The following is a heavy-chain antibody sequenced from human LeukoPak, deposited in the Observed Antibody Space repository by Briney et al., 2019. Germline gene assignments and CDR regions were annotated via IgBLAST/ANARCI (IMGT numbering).Heavy chain of an antibody. V-gene: IGHV3-23*01. Sequence: GGSLRLSCAASGFSFSNFAVSWVRQAPGKGLEWVSAISGSGGDTYYADSVTGRFTISRDNAKSTLYLQMNSLRAEDTALYYCAKDTLLLLYWGQGTLVTVSS. J-gene: IGHJ4*02. CDR2: ISGSGGDT. CDR1: GFSFSNFA. CDR3: AKDTLLLLY. D-gene: IGHD3-22*01.